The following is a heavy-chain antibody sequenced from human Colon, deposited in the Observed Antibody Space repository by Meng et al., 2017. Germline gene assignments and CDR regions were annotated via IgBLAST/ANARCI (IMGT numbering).Heavy chain of an antibody. Sequence: GGSLRLSCVGSGFIFNNYGMNWVRQAPGKGLEGVSDISGSGDSTYYADSVKGRFTISRDNSRNTLYLQMNSLRVEDTAMYYCAKRRRDGYNSEFDSWGQGSLVTVSS. CDR1: GFIFNNYG. J-gene: IGHJ4*02. CDR3: AKRRRDGYNSEFDS. V-gene: IGHV3-23*01. CDR2: ISGSGDST. D-gene: IGHD5-24*01.